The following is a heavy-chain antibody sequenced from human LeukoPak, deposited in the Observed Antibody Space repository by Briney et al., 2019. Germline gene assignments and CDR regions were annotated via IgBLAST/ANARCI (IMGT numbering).Heavy chain of an antibody. V-gene: IGHV3-23*01. CDR2: ISSSGGNT. D-gene: IGHD6-19*01. CDR1: GFTFSTYA. CDR3: AKMPAYSSGWYNFDY. J-gene: IGHJ4*02. Sequence: PGGSLRLSCAASGFTFSTYAMSWVRQAPGKGLKWVSAISSSGGNTYYADSVKGRFTISRDNSKNTLYLQMNSLRAEDTAVYYCAKMPAYSSGWYNFDYWGQGTLVTVSS.